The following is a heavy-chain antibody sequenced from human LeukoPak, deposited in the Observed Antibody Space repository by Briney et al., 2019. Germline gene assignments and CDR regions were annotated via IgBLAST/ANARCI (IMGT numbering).Heavy chain of an antibody. J-gene: IGHJ4*02. CDR1: GFTFSSYA. V-gene: IGHV3-30-3*01. D-gene: IGHD2-2*01. CDR3: ARSPAHFDY. CDR2: ISYDGSNK. Sequence: PRGSLRLSCAASGFTFSSYAMHWVRQAPGKGLEWVAVISYDGSNKYYADSVKGRFTISRDNSKNTLYLQMNSLRAEDTAVYYCARSPAHFDYWGQGTLVTVSS.